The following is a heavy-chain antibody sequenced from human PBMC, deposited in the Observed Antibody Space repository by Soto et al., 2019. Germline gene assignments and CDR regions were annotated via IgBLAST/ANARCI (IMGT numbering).Heavy chain of an antibody. CDR3: ARGLGGGYFDS. CDR2: IYSGGST. V-gene: IGHV3-66*01. Sequence: EVQLVESGGGLVQPGGSLRLSCAASGFTVSSNYMTWVRQAPGKGLEWVSVIYSGGSTYYADSVKGRFTISRDNSKNTLYLQMNSLRAEDTAVFYRARGLGGGYFDSWGQGTLVTVSS. J-gene: IGHJ4*02. CDR1: GFTVSSNY. D-gene: IGHD3-10*01.